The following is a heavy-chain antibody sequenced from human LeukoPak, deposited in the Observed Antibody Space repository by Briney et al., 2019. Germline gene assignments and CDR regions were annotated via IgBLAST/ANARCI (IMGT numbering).Heavy chain of an antibody. D-gene: IGHD6-19*01. Sequence: GGSLRLSCAASGFTFSSYTMSWVRQAPGKGLEWVSAISGSGGSTYYADSVKGRFTISRDNSKNTLYLQMNSLRAEDTAVYCCAKDSSTSGWLLDYWGQGTLVTVSS. CDR3: AKDSSTSGWLLDY. CDR1: GFTFSSYT. J-gene: IGHJ4*02. V-gene: IGHV3-23*01. CDR2: ISGSGGST.